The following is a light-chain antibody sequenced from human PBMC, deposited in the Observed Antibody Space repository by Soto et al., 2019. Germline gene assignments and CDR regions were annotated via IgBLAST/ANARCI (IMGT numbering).Light chain of an antibody. CDR1: HSISNW. CDR3: QQYNSYSIA. CDR2: EAS. J-gene: IGKJ4*01. V-gene: IGKV1-5*03. Sequence: DIQLTQSPSTLSASVGDRVTITCRASHSISNWLAWYQQKPGQAPKFLIYEASTLERGVPSRFSGSGSGTEFTLTISSLQPDDFATYYCQQYNSYSIAFGGGTKVEIK.